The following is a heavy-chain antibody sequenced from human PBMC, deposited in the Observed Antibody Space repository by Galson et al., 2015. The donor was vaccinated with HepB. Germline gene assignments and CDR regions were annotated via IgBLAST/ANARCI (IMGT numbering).Heavy chain of an antibody. CDR3: ATNRGFDSTLLCL. CDR1: GGTLRNHA. D-gene: IGHD5-12*01. J-gene: IGHJ4*02. V-gene: IGHV1-69*13. CDR2: TVPLFGTP. Sequence: SVKVSCKASGGTLRNHAISWVRQAPGQGLEWMGGTVPLFGTPNYAQRFRGRVTINADESTGSTYMELSSLRSEDSAIYYCATNRGFDSTLLCLRGQGTLVLVS.